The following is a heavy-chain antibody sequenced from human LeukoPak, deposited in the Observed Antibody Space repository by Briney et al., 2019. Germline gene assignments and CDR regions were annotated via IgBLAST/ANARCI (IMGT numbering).Heavy chain of an antibody. J-gene: IGHJ4*02. CDR3: ARDRVGYSYGHLFDY. Sequence: PSETPSLTCTVSGGSISSSSYYWGWIRQPPGKGLEWIGSIYYSGSTYYNPPLKSRVTISVDTSKNQFSPKLSSVTAADTAVYYCARDRVGYSYGHLFDYWGQGTLVTVSS. D-gene: IGHD5-18*01. CDR1: GGSISSSSYY. V-gene: IGHV4-39*07. CDR2: IYYSGST.